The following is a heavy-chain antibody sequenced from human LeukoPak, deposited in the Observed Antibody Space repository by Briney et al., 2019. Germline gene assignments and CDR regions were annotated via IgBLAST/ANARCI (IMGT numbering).Heavy chain of an antibody. V-gene: IGHV4-59*12. CDR1: GVSISSYY. J-gene: IGHJ4*02. CDR3: ARERVMVRGVIAFDY. CDR2: IYYSGST. Sequence: PSETLSLTCTVSGVSISSYYWSWIRQPPGKGLEWIGYIYYSGSTNYNPSLKSRVTISVDTSKNQFSLKLSSVTAADTAVYYCARERVMVRGVIAFDYWGQGTLVTVSS. D-gene: IGHD3-10*01.